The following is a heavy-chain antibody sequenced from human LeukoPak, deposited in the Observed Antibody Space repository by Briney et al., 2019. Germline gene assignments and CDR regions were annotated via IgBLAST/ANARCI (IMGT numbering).Heavy chain of an antibody. Sequence: SETLSLTCTVSGGSISSSSYYWGWIRQPPGKGLEWIGSIYYSGSTYYNPSLKSRVTISVDTSKNQFSLKLSSVTAADTAVYYCARDLTGTDYFDYWGQGTLVTVSS. CDR3: ARDLTGTDYFDY. V-gene: IGHV4-39*07. D-gene: IGHD1-1*01. CDR1: GGSISSSSYY. CDR2: IYYSGST. J-gene: IGHJ4*02.